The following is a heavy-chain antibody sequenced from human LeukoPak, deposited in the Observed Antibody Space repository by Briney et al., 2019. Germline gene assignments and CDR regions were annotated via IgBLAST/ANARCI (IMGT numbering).Heavy chain of an antibody. CDR2: IYTSGST. J-gene: IGHJ4*02. V-gene: IGHV4-4*07. Sequence: SETLSLTCTVSSGSINSYYWTWIRQPAGKGLEWIGRIYTSGSTNYNPSLKSRVTMSVDTSKNQFSLKLSSVTAADTAVYYCARDTTVTPFDYWGQGTLVTVSS. D-gene: IGHD4-17*01. CDR1: SGSINSYY. CDR3: ARDTTVTPFDY.